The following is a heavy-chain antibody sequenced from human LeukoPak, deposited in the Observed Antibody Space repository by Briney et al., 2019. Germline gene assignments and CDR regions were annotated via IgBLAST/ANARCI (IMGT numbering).Heavy chain of an antibody. CDR1: GYTFTSYG. D-gene: IGHD3-22*01. Sequence: GASVKVSCQASGYTFTSYGISWVRQAPGQGLEWMGWISAYNGNTNYAQKLQGRVTMTTDTSTSTAYMELRSLRSDDTAVYYCARARYYYDSSGYPLLDYWGQGTLVTVSS. CDR3: ARARYYYDSSGYPLLDY. V-gene: IGHV1-18*01. J-gene: IGHJ4*02. CDR2: ISAYNGNT.